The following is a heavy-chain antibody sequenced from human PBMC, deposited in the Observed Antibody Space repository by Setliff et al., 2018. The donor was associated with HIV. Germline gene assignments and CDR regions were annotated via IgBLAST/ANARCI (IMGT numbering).Heavy chain of an antibody. CDR1: GYTFTSYA. D-gene: IGHD7-27*01. J-gene: IGHJ4*02. CDR3: ARDLPTPNWGFDY. CDR2: INGGNGDT. Sequence: ASVKVSCKASGYTFTSYAMHWVRQAPGQRREWMGWINGGNGDTKYSQKFQGRVTATTDTSASTGYMELSSLRSEDTAVYFCARDLPTPNWGFDYWGQGTLVTVSS. V-gene: IGHV1-3*01.